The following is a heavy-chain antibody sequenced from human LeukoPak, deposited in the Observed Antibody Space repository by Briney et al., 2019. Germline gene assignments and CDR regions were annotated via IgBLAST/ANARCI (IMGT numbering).Heavy chain of an antibody. J-gene: IGHJ4*02. CDR1: GFTFSNHW. Sequence: GGSLRLSCAASGFTFSNHWMTWVRQAPGKGLEWVGDINQNGGQSYYLDSLKGRFTLSRDNAKNSLFLHLNSLRAEDTAVYYCVKNSGWYCLDYWGQGITVIVSS. V-gene: IGHV3-7*03. CDR2: INQNGGQS. CDR3: VKNSGWYCLDY. D-gene: IGHD6-13*01.